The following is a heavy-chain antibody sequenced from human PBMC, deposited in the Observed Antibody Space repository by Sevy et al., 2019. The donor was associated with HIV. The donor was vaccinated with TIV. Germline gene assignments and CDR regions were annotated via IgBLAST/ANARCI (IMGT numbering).Heavy chain of an antibody. V-gene: IGHV3-21*01. Sequence: GGSLRLSCAASGFIFSNYNMQWVRQAPGKGLQWVSCISSSSNDIYYADSLKGRFTISRDNAKNSLYLQMNSLRAEDTAVYYCARKMELLVPDYWGQGTLVTVSS. J-gene: IGHJ4*02. CDR1: GFIFSNYN. D-gene: IGHD1-7*01. CDR2: ISSSSNDI. CDR3: ARKMELLVPDY.